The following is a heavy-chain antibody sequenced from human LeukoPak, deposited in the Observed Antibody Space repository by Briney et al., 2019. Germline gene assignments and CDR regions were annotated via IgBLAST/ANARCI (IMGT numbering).Heavy chain of an antibody. D-gene: IGHD5-24*01. CDR1: GYIFTNYY. V-gene: IGHV1-46*01. CDR2: INPSGGST. J-gene: IGHJ4*02. CDR3: ARMEMATAIFDY. Sequence: ASVKVSCKASGYIFTNYYMHWVRQAPGQGLEWMGIINPSGGSTNYAQKFQGRVTMTTDTSTSTAYMELRSLRSDDTAMYYCARMEMATAIFDYWGQGTLVTVSS.